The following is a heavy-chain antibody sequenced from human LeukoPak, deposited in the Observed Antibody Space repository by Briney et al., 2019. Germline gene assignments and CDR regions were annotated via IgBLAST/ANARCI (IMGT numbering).Heavy chain of an antibody. J-gene: IGHJ4*02. V-gene: IGHV4-39*07. D-gene: IGHD3-22*01. CDR1: GGSISSSNYY. CDR2: IYYSGST. Sequence: SENLSLTCTASGGSISSSNYYWGWIRQPPGKGLEWIGSIYYSGSTYYNPSLKSRVTISVDTSKNQFSLKLSSVTAADTAVYYCARGPPYYYDSSGYYFDYWGQGTLVTVSS. CDR3: ARGPPYYYDSSGYYFDY.